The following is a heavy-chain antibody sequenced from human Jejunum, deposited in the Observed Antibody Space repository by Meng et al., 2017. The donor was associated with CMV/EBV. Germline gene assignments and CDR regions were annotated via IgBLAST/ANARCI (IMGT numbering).Heavy chain of an antibody. CDR1: GGSFSGYY. Sequence: CAVDGGSFSGYYWNWIRQPPGKGLEWIGEINHSGTTNYNPSLKSQVTMSLDTSKNQFSLRLSSVTAADTAVYYCARSDFWSSMDVWGQGTTVTVSS. J-gene: IGHJ6*02. CDR3: ARSDFWSSMDV. CDR2: INHSGTT. V-gene: IGHV4-34*01. D-gene: IGHD3-3*01.